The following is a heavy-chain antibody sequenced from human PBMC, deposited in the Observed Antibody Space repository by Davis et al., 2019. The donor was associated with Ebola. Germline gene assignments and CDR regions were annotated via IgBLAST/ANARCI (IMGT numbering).Heavy chain of an antibody. Sequence: MPSETLSLTCAVYGGSFSGYYWSWIRQPPGKGLEWLGEINHSGSTNYNPSLKSRVTISVDTSKNQFSLKLSSVTAADTAVYYCARGGRYFDWFDPWGQGTLVTVSS. CDR2: INHSGST. CDR3: ARGGRYFDWFDP. CDR1: GGSFSGYY. V-gene: IGHV4-34*01. J-gene: IGHJ5*02. D-gene: IGHD3-9*01.